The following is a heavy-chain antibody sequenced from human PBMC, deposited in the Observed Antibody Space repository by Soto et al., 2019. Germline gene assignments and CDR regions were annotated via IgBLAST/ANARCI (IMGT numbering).Heavy chain of an antibody. CDR1: GGSINTFY. J-gene: IGHJ4*02. V-gene: IGHV4-4*07. CDR2: ISSSGST. D-gene: IGHD5-12*01. Sequence: LETLSLTCTVSGGSINTFYWSWVRQPAGKGLEWIGRISSSGSTSFNPSLESRVAMSVDTSKNHFSLNLSSVTAADMAVYYCAREGSYSAYNFAHGIQLWSFDFWGQGALVTV. CDR3: AREGSYSAYNFAHGIQLWSFDF.